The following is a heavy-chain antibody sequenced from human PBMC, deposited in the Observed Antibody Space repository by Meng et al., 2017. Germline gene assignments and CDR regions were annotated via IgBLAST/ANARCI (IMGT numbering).Heavy chain of an antibody. D-gene: IGHD6-6*01. CDR2: IWYDGSNK. J-gene: IGHJ6*02. CDR1: GFTFSSYG. Sequence: GESLKISCAASGFTFSSYGMHWVRQAPGKGLEWVAVIWYDGSNKYYADSVKGRFTISRDNSKNTLYLQMNSLRAEDTAVYYCARGVRAPVDYYYYGMDVWGQATTVTVSS. CDR3: ARGVRAPVDYYYYGMDV. V-gene: IGHV3-33*01.